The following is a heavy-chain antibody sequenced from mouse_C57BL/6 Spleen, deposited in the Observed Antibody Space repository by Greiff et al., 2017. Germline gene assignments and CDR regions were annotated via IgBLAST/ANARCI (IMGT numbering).Heavy chain of an antibody. CDR3: ARTDYGSSNYAMDY. CDR1: GYTFTSYW. Sequence: QVQLQQPGAELVMPGASVKLSCKASGYTFTSYWMPWVKQRPGQGLEWIGEIDPSDSYTNYNQKFKGKSTLTVDKSSSTAYIKLSSLTSEDSAVYYCARTDYGSSNYAMDYWGQGTSVTVSS. J-gene: IGHJ4*01. V-gene: IGHV1-69*01. D-gene: IGHD1-1*01. CDR2: IDPSDSYT.